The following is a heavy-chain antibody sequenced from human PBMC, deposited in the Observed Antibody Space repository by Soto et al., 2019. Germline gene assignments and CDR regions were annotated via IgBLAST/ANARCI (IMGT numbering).Heavy chain of an antibody. J-gene: IGHJ4*02. CDR1: GFTFSRYD. CDR3: AKPDIAARTIDY. V-gene: IGHV3-23*01. D-gene: IGHD6-6*01. CDR2: ISGSVGIT. Sequence: GGSLRLSCAASGFTFSRYDMSWVRQAPRKGLEWVSGISGSVGITYYADSVKGRFTISRDNSRNTLYLQMNSLRAEDTAVYYCAKPDIAARTIDYWGQGTLVTVSS.